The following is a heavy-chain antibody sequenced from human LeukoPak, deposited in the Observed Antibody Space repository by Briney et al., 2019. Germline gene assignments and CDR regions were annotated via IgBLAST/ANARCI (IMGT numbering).Heavy chain of an antibody. CDR1: GGSISSHY. V-gene: IGHV4-59*11. Sequence: PSETLSLTCTVSGGSISSHYWSWIRQPPGKGLEWIGYIYYSGSTNYNPSLKSRVTISVDTSKNQFSLKLSSVTAADTAVYYCARGSYSSSWYYGWYFDLWGRGTLVTVSS. D-gene: IGHD6-13*01. CDR3: ARGSYSSSWYYGWYFDL. CDR2: IYYSGST. J-gene: IGHJ2*01.